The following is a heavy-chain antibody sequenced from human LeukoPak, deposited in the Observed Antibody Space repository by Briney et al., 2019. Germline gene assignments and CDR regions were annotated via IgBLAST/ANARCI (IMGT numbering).Heavy chain of an antibody. V-gene: IGHV3-21*01. CDR1: GFTVSNNY. D-gene: IGHD3-9*01. J-gene: IGHJ4*02. Sequence: GGSLRLSCAASGFTVSNNYMNWVRQAPGKGLEWVSSISSSSSYIYYADSVKGRFTISRDNAKNSLYLQMNSLRAEDTAVYYCARDPAGYYDILTGSSIYYFDYWGQGTLVTVSS. CDR3: ARDPAGYYDILTGSSIYYFDY. CDR2: ISSSSSYI.